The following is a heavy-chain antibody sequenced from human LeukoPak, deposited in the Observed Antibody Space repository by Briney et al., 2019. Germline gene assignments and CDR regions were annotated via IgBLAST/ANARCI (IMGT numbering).Heavy chain of an antibody. J-gene: IGHJ6*04. V-gene: IGHV3-48*03. D-gene: IGHD5-18*01. CDR1: GFTFSSYE. CDR3: ARDDSIMDTAMAAYYYYYGMDV. Sequence: GALLLSCAASGFTFSSYEMNWVRQAPGKGLEWVSYISSSGSTIYYADSVKGRFTISRDNAKNSLYLQMNSLRAEDTAVYYCARDDSIMDTAMAAYYYYYGMDVWGKGTTVTVSS. CDR2: ISSSGSTI.